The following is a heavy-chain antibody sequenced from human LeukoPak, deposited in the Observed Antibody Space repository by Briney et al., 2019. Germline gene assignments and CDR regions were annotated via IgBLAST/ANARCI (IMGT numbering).Heavy chain of an antibody. D-gene: IGHD6-13*01. J-gene: IGHJ3*02. CDR3: ARTLPGIAAAYDALDI. CDR2: TYYRSKWYN. Sequence: SQTLPLTCAISGDSVSSNSAAWNWIRQSPSRGLEWLGRTYYRSKWYNDYAVSVKSRITINPDTSKNQFSLQLNSVTPEDTAVYYCARTLPGIAAAYDALDIWGQGTMVTVSS. V-gene: IGHV6-1*01. CDR1: GDSVSSNSAA.